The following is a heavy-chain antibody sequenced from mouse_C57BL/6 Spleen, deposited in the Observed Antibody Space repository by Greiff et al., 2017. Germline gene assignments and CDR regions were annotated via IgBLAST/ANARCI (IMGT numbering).Heavy chain of an antibody. Sequence: QVQLQQSGPELVKPGASVKISCKASGYAFSSSWMNWVKQRAGKGLEWIGRIYPGDGDTNYNGKFKGKATLTADKSSSTAYMQLSSLTSEDAAVYCCARKDQKDWDFGVWGTGTTVTVSS. V-gene: IGHV1-82*01. CDR2: IYPGDGDT. J-gene: IGHJ1*03. CDR1: GYAFSSSW. CDR3: ARKDQKDWDFGV.